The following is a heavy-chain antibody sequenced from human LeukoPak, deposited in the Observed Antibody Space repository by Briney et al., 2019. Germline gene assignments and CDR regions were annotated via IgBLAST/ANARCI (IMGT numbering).Heavy chain of an antibody. CDR3: ARETWAAMSALSFDY. CDR2: INQDESKK. D-gene: IGHD2-15*01. Sequence: GGSLRLSCAASGFTFSNYVMNWVRQAPGKGLEWVANINQDESKKQYVDSVKGRFTISRDNAKNSLYLQMNSLRAEDTAVYYCARETWAAMSALSFDYWGQGTLVTVSS. CDR1: GFTFSNYV. V-gene: IGHV3-7*01. J-gene: IGHJ4*02.